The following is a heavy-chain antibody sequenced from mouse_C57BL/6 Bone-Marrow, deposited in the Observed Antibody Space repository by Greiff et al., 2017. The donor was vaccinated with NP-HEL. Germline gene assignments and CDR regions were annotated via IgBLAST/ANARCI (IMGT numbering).Heavy chain of an antibody. J-gene: IGHJ2*01. CDR2: ISSGCSYT. CDR1: GFTFSSYG. V-gene: IGHV5-6*02. D-gene: IGHD2-5*01. Sequence: EVMLVESGGDLVKPGGSLKLSCAASGFTFSSYGMSWVRQTPDKRLAWVATISSGCSYTSYPDSVKGRFTISRDNAKNTLYLQMSSLKSEDTAMYYCARHYYSNYFDYWGQGTTLTVSS. CDR3: ARHYYSNYFDY.